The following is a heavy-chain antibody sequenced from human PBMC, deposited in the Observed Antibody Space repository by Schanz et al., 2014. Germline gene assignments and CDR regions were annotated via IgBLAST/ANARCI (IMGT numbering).Heavy chain of an antibody. CDR1: GFSFDNYG. J-gene: IGHJ4*02. D-gene: IGHD6-19*01. Sequence: QVQLVESGGGVVQPGGSLRLSCAASGFSFDNYGMHWVRQAPGKGLEWVGVIWYDGSKTYYADSVRGRFTISRENSKNTLHLQMNSLRAEDTAVYHCAKDLPAVAVAPLMTGLYDSWGQGTLVTVSS. CDR2: IWYDGSKT. CDR3: AKDLPAVAVAPLMTGLYDS. V-gene: IGHV3-33*06.